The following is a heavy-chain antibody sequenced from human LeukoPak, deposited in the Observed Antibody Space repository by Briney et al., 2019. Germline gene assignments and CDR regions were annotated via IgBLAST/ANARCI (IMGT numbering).Heavy chain of an antibody. Sequence: GGSLRLSCAASGFTFSSYEMNWVRQAPGRGLEWVSYISSTATTMHYADSVMGRFTISRDNAKKSLYPQMNSLRAEDTAVYYCAREGGYYLRSIDYWGQGTLVTVSS. CDR1: GFTFSSYE. V-gene: IGHV3-48*03. J-gene: IGHJ4*02. CDR2: ISSTATTM. CDR3: AREGGYYLRSIDY. D-gene: IGHD1-26*01.